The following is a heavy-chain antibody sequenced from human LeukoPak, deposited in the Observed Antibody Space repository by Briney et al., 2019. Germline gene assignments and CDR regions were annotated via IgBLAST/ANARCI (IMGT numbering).Heavy chain of an antibody. Sequence: ASVKVSCKASGYTFTSYGISWVRQAPGQGLEWMGWISAYNGNTNYAQKLQGRVTMTTDTSASTAYMELRSLRSDDTAVYYCARCSERGYSTLHRGRCWFDPWGQGTLVTVSS. D-gene: IGHD6-13*01. J-gene: IGHJ5*02. CDR1: GYTFTSYG. CDR3: ARCSERGYSTLHRGRCWFDP. CDR2: ISAYNGNT. V-gene: IGHV1-18*01.